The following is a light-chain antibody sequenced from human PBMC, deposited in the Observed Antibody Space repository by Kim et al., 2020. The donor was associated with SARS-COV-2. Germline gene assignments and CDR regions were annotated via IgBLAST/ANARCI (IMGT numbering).Light chain of an antibody. V-gene: IGLV3-25*03. J-gene: IGLJ3*02. Sequence: QGQTTRITCSGGALPRQFAYWYHQKPGQAPVLVIYEDNARPPGIPERLSASTSGTTVTLTIRGVQAEDEGDYYCQSADNSGTYEVFGGGTQLTVL. CDR3: QSADNSGTYEV. CDR2: EDN. CDR1: ALPRQF.